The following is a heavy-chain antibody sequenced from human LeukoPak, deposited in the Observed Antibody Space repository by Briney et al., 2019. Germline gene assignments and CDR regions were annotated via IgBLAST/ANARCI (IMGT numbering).Heavy chain of an antibody. CDR3: AKIAVAGERFDY. CDR2: IRYDGSNK. J-gene: IGHJ4*02. CDR1: GGSISSSSYY. V-gene: IGHV3-30*02. D-gene: IGHD6-19*01. Sequence: PSETLSLTCTVSGGSISSSSYYWGWIRQAPGKGLEWVAFIRYDGSNKYYADSVKGRFTISRDNSKNTLYLQMNSLRAEDTAVYYCAKIAVAGERFDYWGQGTLVTVSS.